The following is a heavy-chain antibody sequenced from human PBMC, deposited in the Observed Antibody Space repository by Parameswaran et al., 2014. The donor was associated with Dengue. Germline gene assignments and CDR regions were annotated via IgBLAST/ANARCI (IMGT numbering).Heavy chain of an antibody. Sequence: WIRQPPGKGLEWVAVISYDGSNKYYADSVKGRFTISRDNSKNTLYLQMNSLRAEDTAVYYCAKGGRIDSGSPGGNFDYWGQGTLVTVSS. V-gene: IGHV3-30*18. CDR3: AKGGRIDSGSPGGNFDY. J-gene: IGHJ4*02. D-gene: IGHD1-26*01. CDR2: ISYDGSNK.